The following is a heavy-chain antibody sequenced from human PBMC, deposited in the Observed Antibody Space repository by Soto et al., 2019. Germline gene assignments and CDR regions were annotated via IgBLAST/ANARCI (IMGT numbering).Heavy chain of an antibody. D-gene: IGHD1-26*01. CDR2: ISWDSGTL. CDR3: AQGSYPTMATPLDQ. Sequence: PXGSLRLSCPASGFTFDDYTMHWVRQVPGKGLEWISVISWDSGTLGYADSVKGRFIISRDDAKKSLFLQMNSLRGEDTALYYCAQGSYPTMATPLDQWRQGTLVTVSS. J-gene: IGHJ5*02. V-gene: IGHV3-9*01. CDR1: GFTFDDYT.